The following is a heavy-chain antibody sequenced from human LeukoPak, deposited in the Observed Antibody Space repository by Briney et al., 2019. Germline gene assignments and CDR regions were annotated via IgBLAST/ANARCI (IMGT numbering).Heavy chain of an antibody. CDR2: ISGSGGTT. D-gene: IGHD2-2*01. J-gene: IGHJ4*02. CDR3: AKGEVVPAASGDY. CDR1: GFTVSSNYA. V-gene: IGHV3-23*01. Sequence: PGGSLRLSCAASGFTVSSNYAMSWVRQAPGKGLEWVSGISGSGGTTYYADSVKGRFTISRDNSKNTLYLQMNSLRAEDTAVYYCAKGEVVPAASGDYWGQGTLVTVSS.